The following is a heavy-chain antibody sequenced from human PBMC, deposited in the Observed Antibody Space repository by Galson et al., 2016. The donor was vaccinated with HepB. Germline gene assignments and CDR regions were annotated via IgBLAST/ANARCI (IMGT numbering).Heavy chain of an antibody. D-gene: IGHD6-19*01. J-gene: IGHJ4*02. CDR2: INSDGGSA. CDR3: AAPTWLIPS. Sequence: SLRLSCAASGFTFSNYWIHWVRQVPGKGLVWVSRINSDGGSASYADSVKGRFTISRDNAKNTFYLQMNSLTAEDTAVYYCAAPTWLIPSWGQGTLVTVSS. CDR1: GFTFSNYW. V-gene: IGHV3-74*01.